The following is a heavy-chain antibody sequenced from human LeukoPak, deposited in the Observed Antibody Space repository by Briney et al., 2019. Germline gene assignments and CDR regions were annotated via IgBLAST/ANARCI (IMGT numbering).Heavy chain of an antibody. CDR3: ARWYYSGWAFDY. CDR2: ISLAGQT. D-gene: IGHD6-19*01. Sequence: PSETLSLTCGVSGGSISGTNWWSWVRQPPGQGLEWIGEISLAGQTNYNPSLNGRVTMSLDKSSNQLSLHLTSVTAADTAVYYCARWYYSGWAFDYWGQGTLVTVSS. J-gene: IGHJ4*02. V-gene: IGHV4/OR15-8*02. CDR1: GGSISGTNW.